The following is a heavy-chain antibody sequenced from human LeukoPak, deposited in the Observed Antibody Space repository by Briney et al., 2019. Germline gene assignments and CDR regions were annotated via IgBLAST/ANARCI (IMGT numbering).Heavy chain of an antibody. CDR1: VYTFTDYY. Sequence: GASVKVSCKASVYTFTDYYIHWVRPAPGQGLEWMGWINHNNGRTSYAQNFQGRATMTRDTSTSTAYMDLNRLRSDDTALYYCARGGIAAAGPQPAKPYYYYGMDVWGQGTTVTVSS. CDR3: ARGGIAAAGPQPAKPYYYYGMDV. D-gene: IGHD6-13*01. CDR2: INHNNGRT. V-gene: IGHV1-2*02. J-gene: IGHJ6*02.